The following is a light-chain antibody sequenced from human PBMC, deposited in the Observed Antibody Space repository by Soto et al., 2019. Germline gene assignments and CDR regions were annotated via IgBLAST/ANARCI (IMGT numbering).Light chain of an antibody. Sequence: EIVLTQSPGTLSLSPGERATLSCRASQSVSSSYLAWYQQKPGQAPRLLIYGASSRATGIPGRFSGSGSGTDFTLTISRLEPXXXXXXXXXXXGXSPFTFGPGTKVDIK. CDR1: QSVSSSY. V-gene: IGKV3-20*01. J-gene: IGKJ3*01. CDR2: GAS. CDR3: XXXGXSPFT.